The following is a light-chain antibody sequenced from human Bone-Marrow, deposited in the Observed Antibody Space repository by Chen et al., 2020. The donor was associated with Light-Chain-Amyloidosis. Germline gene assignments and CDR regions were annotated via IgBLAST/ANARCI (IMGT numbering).Light chain of an antibody. V-gene: IGLV3-21*02. CDR3: QVWDRSMDRPV. J-gene: IGLJ3*02. CDR1: NIRSTS. Sequence: SYVLTQPSSVSVAPGQTATIVWGGNNIRSTSVHWYQQTPGQAPLLVVYDDSDRPSGIPERLSVSNSGNTATRTISRVEAGYQAGYYCQVWDRSMDRPVFGGGTKLTVL. CDR2: DDS.